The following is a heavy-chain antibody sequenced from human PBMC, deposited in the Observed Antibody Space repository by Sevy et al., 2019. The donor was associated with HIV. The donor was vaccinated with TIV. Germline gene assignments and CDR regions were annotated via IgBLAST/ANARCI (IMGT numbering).Heavy chain of an antibody. D-gene: IGHD1-26*01. V-gene: IGHV1-18*01. J-gene: IGHJ4*02. Sequence: ASVKVSCKASGYIFTSYGIGWVRQAPGQGLEWMGWISAYNGNTNYAQRLQGRVTMTTDTSTSTAYMELRSLRSDDTAVYYCARTVVGATEYFDYWGQGTLVTVSS. CDR3: ARTVVGATEYFDY. CDR2: ISAYNGNT. CDR1: GYIFTSYG.